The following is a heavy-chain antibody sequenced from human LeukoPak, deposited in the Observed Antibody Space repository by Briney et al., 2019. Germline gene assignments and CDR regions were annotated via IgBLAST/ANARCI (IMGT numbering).Heavy chain of an antibody. CDR1: GYSISSGYY. CDR2: IYYSGST. J-gene: IGHJ4*02. Sequence: SETLSLTCTVSGYSISSGYYWGWIRQPPGKGLEWIGRIYYSGSTYYNPSLKSRVTISVDTSKNQFSLKLSPVTAADTAVLYCARFTVVNYYDYWGQGTLVTVSS. V-gene: IGHV4-38-2*02. CDR3: ARFTVVNYYDY. D-gene: IGHD4-23*01.